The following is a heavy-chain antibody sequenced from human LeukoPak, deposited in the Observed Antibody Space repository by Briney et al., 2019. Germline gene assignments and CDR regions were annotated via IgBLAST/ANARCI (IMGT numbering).Heavy chain of an antibody. D-gene: IGHD2-2*01. CDR1: GFTFSSYA. Sequence: GGSLRLSCAASGFTFSSYAMSWVRQAPGKGLEWVSAISGSGGSTYYADSVKGRFTISRDNSKNTLYLQMNSLRAEDTAVYYCARYCSSTSCLFDYWGQGTLVTVSS. J-gene: IGHJ4*02. CDR3: ARYCSSTSCLFDY. V-gene: IGHV3-23*01. CDR2: ISGSGGST.